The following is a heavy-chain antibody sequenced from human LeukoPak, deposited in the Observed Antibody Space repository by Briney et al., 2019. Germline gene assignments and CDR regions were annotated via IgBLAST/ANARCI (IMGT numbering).Heavy chain of an antibody. D-gene: IGHD6-13*01. CDR1: GYTFTSYY. CDR2: INPSGGST. CDR3: ARSSSWYWLDY. J-gene: IGHJ4*02. V-gene: IGHV1-46*01. Sequence: ASVKVSCTASGYTFTSYYMHWVRQAPGQGLEWMGIINPSGGSTSYAQEFQGRVTMTRDTSTSTVYMELSSLRSEDTAVYYCARSSSWYWLDYWGQGTLVTVSS.